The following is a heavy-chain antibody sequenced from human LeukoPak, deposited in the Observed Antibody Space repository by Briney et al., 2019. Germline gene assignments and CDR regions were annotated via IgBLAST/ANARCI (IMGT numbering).Heavy chain of an antibody. D-gene: IGHD5-24*01. J-gene: IGHJ4*02. Sequence: ASVKVSCKASGYTFTGYYVHWVRQAPGQGLEWMGWINPNSGATNYAQKFQGRVTMTRDTSMSTAYMDLNRLTSDDTAVYFCARDRYGDGFAHFDYWGQGTLVTVSS. CDR3: ARDRYGDGFAHFDY. V-gene: IGHV1-2*02. CDR2: INPNSGAT. CDR1: GYTFTGYY.